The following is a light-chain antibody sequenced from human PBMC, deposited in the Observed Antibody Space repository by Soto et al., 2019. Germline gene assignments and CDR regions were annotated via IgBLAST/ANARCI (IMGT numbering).Light chain of an antibody. V-gene: IGKV1-33*01. Sequence: DIPMSQSPSSVSASVGDRVAITCQASQDISNYLNWYQQKPGKAPKLLIYDASNLETGVPSRFSGSGSGTDFTFTISSLQPEDIATYYCQQYDNLVTFGQGTRLEI. CDR1: QDISNY. CDR3: QQYDNLVT. CDR2: DAS. J-gene: IGKJ5*01.